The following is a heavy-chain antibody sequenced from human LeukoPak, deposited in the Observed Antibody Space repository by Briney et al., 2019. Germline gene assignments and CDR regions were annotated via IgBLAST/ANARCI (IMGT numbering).Heavy chain of an antibody. V-gene: IGHV4-39*01. Sequence: SETLSLTCIVSGDSISYSSYYWGWIRQPPGKGLEWIGTIYYNGTTSYNPSLKSRVTISVDTSKNQFPLKLSSVTAADTAVYYCATPGYSGYDWARDYYFDYWGQGTLVTVSS. CDR2: IYYNGTT. D-gene: IGHD5-12*01. CDR1: GDSISYSSYY. J-gene: IGHJ4*02. CDR3: ATPGYSGYDWARDYYFDY.